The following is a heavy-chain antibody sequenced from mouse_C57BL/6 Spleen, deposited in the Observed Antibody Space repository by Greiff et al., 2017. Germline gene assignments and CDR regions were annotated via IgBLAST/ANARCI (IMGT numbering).Heavy chain of an antibody. CDR1: GYTFTSYW. V-gene: IGHV1-55*01. CDR3: ARSRDGYWFAY. D-gene: IGHD2-3*01. CDR2: IYPGSGST. J-gene: IGHJ3*01. Sequence: QVQLQQPGAELVKPGASVKMSCKASGYTFTSYWITWVKQRPGQGLEWIGDIYPGSGSTNYNEKFKSKATLTVDKSSSTAYMQLSSLTSEDSAVYYCARSRDGYWFAYWGQGTLVTVSA.